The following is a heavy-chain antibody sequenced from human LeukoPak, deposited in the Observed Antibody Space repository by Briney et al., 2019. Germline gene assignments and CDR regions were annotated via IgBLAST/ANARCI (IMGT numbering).Heavy chain of an antibody. Sequence: PGGSLRLSCAASGFTFSSYWMSWVRQAPGKGLEWVANIKQDGSEKYYVDSVKGRFTISRDNAKNSLYLQMNSLRAEDTAVYYCARDRWIAVAGSLDYWGQGTLVTVSS. J-gene: IGHJ4*02. CDR2: IKQDGSEK. CDR3: ARDRWIAVAGSLDY. V-gene: IGHV3-7*01. D-gene: IGHD6-19*01. CDR1: GFTFSSYW.